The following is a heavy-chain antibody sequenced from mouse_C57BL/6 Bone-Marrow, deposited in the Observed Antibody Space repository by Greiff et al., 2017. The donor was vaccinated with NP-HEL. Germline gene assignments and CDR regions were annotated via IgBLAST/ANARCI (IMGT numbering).Heavy chain of an antibody. V-gene: IGHV1-43*01. CDR2: INPSTGGT. Sequence: VQLQQSGPELVKPGASVKISCKASGYSFTGYYMHWVKQSSEKSLEWIGEINPSTGGTSYNQKFKGKATLTVDKSSSTAYMQLKSLTSEDSAVYYCARSDGYSFAYWGQGTLVTVSA. CDR3: ARSDGYSFAY. J-gene: IGHJ3*01. CDR1: GYSFTGYY. D-gene: IGHD2-3*01.